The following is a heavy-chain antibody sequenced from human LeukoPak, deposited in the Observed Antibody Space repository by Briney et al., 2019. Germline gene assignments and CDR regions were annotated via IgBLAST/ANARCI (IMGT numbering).Heavy chain of an antibody. CDR1: GYTFTSYG. CDR3: ARVFSSSWYLEAIDY. Sequence: GASVKVSCKSSGYTFTSYGISWVRQAPGQGLEWMGWISAYNGNTNYAQKLPGRVTMTTDTSTSTAYMELRSLRSDDTAVYYCARVFSSSWYLEAIDYWGQGTLVTVSS. V-gene: IGHV1-18*01. CDR2: ISAYNGNT. D-gene: IGHD6-13*01. J-gene: IGHJ4*02.